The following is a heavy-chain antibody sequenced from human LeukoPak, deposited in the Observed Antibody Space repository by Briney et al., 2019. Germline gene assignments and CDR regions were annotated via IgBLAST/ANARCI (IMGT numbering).Heavy chain of an antibody. J-gene: IGHJ4*02. V-gene: IGHV3-23*01. D-gene: IGHD2-2*01. CDR3: AKTLIVVVPAAYFDY. Sequence: QPGGSLRLSCAASGFTFSSYAMSWVRQAPGKGLEWVSAISDSGDSTYYADSVKGRFTISRDNSKNTLYLQMNSLRAEDTAVYSCAKTLIVVVPAAYFDYWGQGTLVTVSS. CDR2: ISDSGDST. CDR1: GFTFSSYA.